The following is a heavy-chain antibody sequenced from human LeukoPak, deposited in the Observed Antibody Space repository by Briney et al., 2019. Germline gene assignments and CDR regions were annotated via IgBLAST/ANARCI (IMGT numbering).Heavy chain of an antibody. CDR3: AKESGGYSLDY. J-gene: IGHJ4*02. V-gene: IGHV3-30*18. D-gene: IGHD5-12*01. Sequence: GGSLRLSCAASGFTFRNYGMHWVRQAPGKGLEWVAVISYDETNKYYADSVKGRFTISRDNSKNTLYLQMNSLRGEDTAVYLCAKESGGYSLDYWGQGTLVTVSS. CDR1: GFTFRNYG. CDR2: ISYDETNK.